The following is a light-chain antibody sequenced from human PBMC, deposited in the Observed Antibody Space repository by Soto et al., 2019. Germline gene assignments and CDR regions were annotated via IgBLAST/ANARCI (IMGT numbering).Light chain of an antibody. CDR1: QDIKTY. CDR3: QHLNNYPPFP. Sequence: IQLTQYPSSLSASVGDRVSITCRASQDIKTYLAWYQQKQGKAPKLLISGTFTLQSGVPSRFNGSGSGTDFTLTISRLQPEDFAAYYCQHLNNYPPFPFGPGTKVDLE. J-gene: IGKJ3*01. CDR2: GTF. V-gene: IGKV1-9*01.